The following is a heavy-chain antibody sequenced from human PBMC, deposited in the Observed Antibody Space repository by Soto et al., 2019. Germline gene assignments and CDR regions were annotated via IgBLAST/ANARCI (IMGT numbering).Heavy chain of an antibody. CDR2: IYFTGTT. CDR3: EFDC. V-gene: IGHV4-59*01. D-gene: IGHD3-10*01. CDR1: GGSINNYY. Sequence: SETLSLTCTVSGGSINNYYWSWIRQPPGKGLEWIGYIYFTGTTNYNPSLQSRVTISVDSLRSEDTAVYYCAKGRAQRSWNAEFDCWGQGSLVTVSS. J-gene: IGHJ4*02.